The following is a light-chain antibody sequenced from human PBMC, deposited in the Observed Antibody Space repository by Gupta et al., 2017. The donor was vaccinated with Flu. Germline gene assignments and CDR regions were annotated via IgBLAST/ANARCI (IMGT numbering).Light chain of an antibody. Sequence: PSSVSASVGDIVTITCRASQGVGTWLAWYQQKPGKAPKLLIYDASTLQTGVPSRFSGSGSGTDFTLTITGLQPEDFATYYCQQADNFPRTFGQGTKVEVK. CDR2: DAS. V-gene: IGKV1-12*01. CDR3: QQADNFPRT. CDR1: QGVGTW. J-gene: IGKJ1*01.